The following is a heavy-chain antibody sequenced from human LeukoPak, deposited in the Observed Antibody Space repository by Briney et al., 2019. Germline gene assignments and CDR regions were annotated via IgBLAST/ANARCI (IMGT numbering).Heavy chain of an antibody. J-gene: IGHJ4*02. CDR1: GYSFTSYW. CDR3: ASAPYCSGGSCYFDY. CDR2: IYPGDSDT. D-gene: IGHD2-15*01. Sequence: GASLQISCKGSGYSFTSYWIGWVRQMPGKGLEWMGIIYPGDSDTRYSPSFQGQVTISADKSISTAYLQWSSLKASDTAMYYCASAPYCSGGSCYFDYWGQGTLVTVSS. V-gene: IGHV5-51*01.